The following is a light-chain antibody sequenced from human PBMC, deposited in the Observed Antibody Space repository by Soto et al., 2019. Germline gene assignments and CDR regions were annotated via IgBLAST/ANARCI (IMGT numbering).Light chain of an antibody. V-gene: IGKV3-20*01. CDR2: GAS. CDR1: QRGSSSY. J-gene: IGKJ1*01. CDR3: LQYGSAPWT. Sequence: EMVLPQSPGTLSLSPGESVTISCRASQRGSSSYLAWYQQKPGQAPRLLIYGASSRATGIADRFSGSGSGTDFTLTISRLEPEDFAVYSCLQYGSAPWTFGQGTKVEIK.